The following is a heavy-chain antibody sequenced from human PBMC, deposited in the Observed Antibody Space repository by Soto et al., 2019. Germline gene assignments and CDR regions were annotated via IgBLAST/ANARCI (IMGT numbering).Heavy chain of an antibody. Sequence: EVQLVESGGGVVRPGGSLRLSCGASGFTFDDYGMSWVRQAAGRGLEWVSGINWNGGSTGYADSVKGRFTISRDNAKNSLYLQMNSLRAEDKALYYCARLYSSGWYGPGRYWGQGTLVTVSS. V-gene: IGHV3-20*04. J-gene: IGHJ4*02. D-gene: IGHD6-19*01. CDR1: GFTFDDYG. CDR3: ARLYSSGWYGPGRY. CDR2: INWNGGST.